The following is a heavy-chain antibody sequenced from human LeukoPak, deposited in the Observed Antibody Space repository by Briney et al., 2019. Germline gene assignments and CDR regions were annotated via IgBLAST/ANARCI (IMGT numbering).Heavy chain of an antibody. J-gene: IGHJ3*02. V-gene: IGHV3-30-3*01. CDR1: GFTFSSYA. D-gene: IGHD2-8*01. CDR3: ARVNGWGAFDI. Sequence: PGGSLRLSCAAPGFTFSSYAMHWVRQAPGKGLEWVAVISYDGSNKYYADSVKGRFTISRDNSKNTLYLQMNSLRAEDTAVYYCARVNGWGAFDIWGQGTMVTVSS. CDR2: ISYDGSNK.